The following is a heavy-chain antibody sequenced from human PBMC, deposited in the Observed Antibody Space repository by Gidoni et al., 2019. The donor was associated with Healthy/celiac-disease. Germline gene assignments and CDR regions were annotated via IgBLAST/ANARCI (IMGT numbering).Heavy chain of an antibody. V-gene: IGHV4-39*01. Sequence: SIYYSGSTYYNPSLKSRVTISVDTSKNQFSLKLSSVTAADTAVYYCAAWAQYCSSTSCRGGPSDYWGQGTLVTVSS. CDR3: AAWAQYCSSTSCRGGPSDY. D-gene: IGHD2-2*01. J-gene: IGHJ4*02. CDR2: IYYSGST.